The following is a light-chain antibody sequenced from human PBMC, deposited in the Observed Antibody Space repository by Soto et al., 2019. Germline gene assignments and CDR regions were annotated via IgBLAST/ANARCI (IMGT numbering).Light chain of an antibody. J-gene: IGKJ3*01. CDR2: GAS. CDR3: QQYGSSPPIT. V-gene: IGKV3-20*01. CDR1: QSVSSSY. Sequence: EIVLTQSPGTLSLSPGERATLSCRASQSVSSSYLAWYQQKPGQAPRLLIYGASSSATGIPDRFSGSGSGTEFTLTISRLEPEDFAVYYCQQYGSSPPITFGPGTKVDIK.